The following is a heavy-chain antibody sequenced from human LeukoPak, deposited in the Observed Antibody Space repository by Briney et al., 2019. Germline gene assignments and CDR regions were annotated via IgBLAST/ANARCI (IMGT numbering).Heavy chain of an antibody. J-gene: IGHJ4*02. CDR2: ISAYNGNT. CDR1: GYTFTSYG. Sequence: ASVKVSCKASGYTFTSYGISWVRQAPGQGLEWMGWISAYNGNTNYAQKLQGRVTMTTDTSTSTAYMELRSLRSDDTAVYYCARALYYYDSSDADDYWGQGTLVTASS. CDR3: ARALYYYDSSDADDY. D-gene: IGHD3-22*01. V-gene: IGHV1-18*01.